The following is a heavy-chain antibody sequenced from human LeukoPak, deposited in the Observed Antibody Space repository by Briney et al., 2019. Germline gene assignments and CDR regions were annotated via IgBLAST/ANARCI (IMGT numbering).Heavy chain of an antibody. D-gene: IGHD5-24*01. CDR1: GDSISSGDYY. J-gene: IGHJ4*02. CDR3: ARLEMATGVLVY. CDR2: ISSSGST. V-gene: IGHV4-61*02. Sequence: SETLSLTCTVSGDSISSGDYYWSWIRQPAGKGLEWIGRISSSGSTNYNPSLKSRVTISVDTSKNQFSLKLGSVTAADTAVYYCARLEMATGVLVYWGQGTLVTVSS.